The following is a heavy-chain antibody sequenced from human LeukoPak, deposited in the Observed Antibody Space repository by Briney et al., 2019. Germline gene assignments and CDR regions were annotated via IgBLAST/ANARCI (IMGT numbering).Heavy chain of an antibody. J-gene: IGHJ4*02. Sequence: SVKVSCKASGGTFSSYAISWVRQAPGQGLEWKGRIIPIFGTANYAQKFQGRVTITTDESTSTAYMELSSLRSEDTAVYYCARGYCSSTSCLSPFDYWGQGTLVTVSS. CDR2: IIPIFGTA. D-gene: IGHD2-2*01. CDR3: ARGYCSSTSCLSPFDY. V-gene: IGHV1-69*05. CDR1: GGTFSSYA.